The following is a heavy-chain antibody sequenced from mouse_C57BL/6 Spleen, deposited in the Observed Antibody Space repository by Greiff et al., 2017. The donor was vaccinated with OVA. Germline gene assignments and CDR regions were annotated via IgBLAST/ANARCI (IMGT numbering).Heavy chain of an antibody. J-gene: IGHJ2*01. CDR1: GYSFTGYY. CDR3: ARRYSNYFDY. D-gene: IGHD2-5*01. Sequence: VQLKQSGPELVKPGASVKISCKASGYSFTGYYMNWVKQSPEKSLEWIGEINPSTGGTTYNQKFKAKATLTVDKSSSTAYMQLKSLTSEDSAVYYCARRYSNYFDYWGQGTTLTVSS. V-gene: IGHV1-42*01. CDR2: INPSTGGT.